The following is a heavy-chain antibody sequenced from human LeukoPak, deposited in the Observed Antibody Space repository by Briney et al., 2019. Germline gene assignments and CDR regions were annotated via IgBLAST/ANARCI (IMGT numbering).Heavy chain of an antibody. Sequence: GGSLRLSCAVSGITLSNYGMSWVRQTPGKGLEWVAGISGSGGTTSYADSVKGRFTISRDNPKNTLYLQMNSLRAEDTAVYFYAKRGVVIRVILVGFHKEAYYFDSWGQGALVTVSS. CDR3: AKRGVVIRVILVGFHKEAYYFDS. CDR1: GITLSNYG. V-gene: IGHV3-23*01. D-gene: IGHD3-22*01. CDR2: ISGSGGTT. J-gene: IGHJ4*02.